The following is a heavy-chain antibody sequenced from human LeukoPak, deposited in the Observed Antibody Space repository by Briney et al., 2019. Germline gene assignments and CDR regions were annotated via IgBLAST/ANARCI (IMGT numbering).Heavy chain of an antibody. D-gene: IGHD3-3*01. CDR2: IYPGDSDT. Sequence: PGESLKISCKGSGYSFTSYWIGWVRQMPGKGLEWMGIIYPGDSDTRYSPSFQGQVTISADESISTAYLQWSSLKASDTAMYYCARTYYDFWSGYYTPFDYWGQGTLVTVSS. V-gene: IGHV5-51*01. CDR3: ARTYYDFWSGYYTPFDY. J-gene: IGHJ4*02. CDR1: GYSFTSYW.